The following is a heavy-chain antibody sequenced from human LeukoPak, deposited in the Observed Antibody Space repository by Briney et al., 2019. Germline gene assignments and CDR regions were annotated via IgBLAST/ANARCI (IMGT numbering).Heavy chain of an antibody. CDR2: IWYDGSNK. D-gene: IGHD4-17*01. CDR1: GFTFRTYG. J-gene: IGHJ3*02. Sequence: PGRSLRLSCAASGFTFRTYGMHWVRQAPGKGLEWVAVIWYDGSNKYYADSVKGRFTISRDNSKNTLYLQMNSLRAEDTAVYYCARETVTPDAFDISGQGTMVTVCS. CDR3: ARETVTPDAFDI. V-gene: IGHV3-33*01.